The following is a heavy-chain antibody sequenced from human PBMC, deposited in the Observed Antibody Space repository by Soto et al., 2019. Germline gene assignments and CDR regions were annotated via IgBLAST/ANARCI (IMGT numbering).Heavy chain of an antibody. D-gene: IGHD4-17*01. V-gene: IGHV5-10-1*01. CDR3: AIWTTVTNFDY. J-gene: IGHJ4*02. Sequence: PGESLTLSGKGSGYSFTSYWISWVRQMPGKGLEWMGRIDPSDSYTNYSPSFQGHVTISADKSISTAYLQWSSLKASDTAMYYCAIWTTVTNFDYWGQGTLVTVAS. CDR2: IDPSDSYT. CDR1: GYSFTSYW.